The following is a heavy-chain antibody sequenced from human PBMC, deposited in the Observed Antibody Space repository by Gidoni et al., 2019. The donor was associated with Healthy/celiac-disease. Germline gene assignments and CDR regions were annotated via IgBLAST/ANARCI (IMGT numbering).Heavy chain of an antibody. V-gene: IGHV3-48*03. CDR3: ARDGKEYYYGSGSAFDI. J-gene: IGHJ3*02. CDR1: GFTFSSYE. D-gene: IGHD3-10*01. CDR2: ISSSGSTI. Sequence: EVQLVESGGGLVQPRGSLRLSCAASGFTFSSYEMNWVRQAPGKGLEWVSYISSSGSTIYYADSVKGRFTISRDNAKNSLYLQMNSLRAEDTAVYYCARDGKEYYYGSGSAFDIWGQGTMVTVSS.